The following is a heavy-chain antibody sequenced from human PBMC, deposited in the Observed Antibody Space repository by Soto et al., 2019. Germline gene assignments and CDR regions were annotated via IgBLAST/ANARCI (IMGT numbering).Heavy chain of an antibody. D-gene: IGHD6-13*01. CDR3: ARGGYSSSWPSEYFQH. CDR1: GFTFSSYG. V-gene: IGHV3-33*01. J-gene: IGHJ1*01. Sequence: QVQLVESGGGVVQPGRSLRLSCAASGFTFSSYGMHWVRQAPGKGLEWVAVIWYDGSNKYYADSVKGRFTISRENSKNTLYLQMNSLRAEDTAVYYCARGGYSSSWPSEYFQHWGQGTLVTVSS. CDR2: IWYDGSNK.